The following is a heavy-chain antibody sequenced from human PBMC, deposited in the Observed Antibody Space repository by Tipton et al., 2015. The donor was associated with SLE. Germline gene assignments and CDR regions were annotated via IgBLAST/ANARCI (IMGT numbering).Heavy chain of an antibody. CDR1: GGSISSHY. D-gene: IGHD3-10*01. CDR2: IYYSGST. Sequence: TLSLTCTVSGGSISSHYWSWIRQPPGKGLEWIGYIYYSGSTNYNPSLKSRVTISVDTSKNQFSLKLSSVTAADTAVYYCARDRGRFGEFYFDSWGQGSLVSVSS. J-gene: IGHJ4*02. V-gene: IGHV4-59*11. CDR3: ARDRGRFGEFYFDS.